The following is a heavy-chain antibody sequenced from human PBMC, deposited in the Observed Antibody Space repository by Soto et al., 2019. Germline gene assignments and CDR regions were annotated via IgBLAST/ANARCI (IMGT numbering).Heavy chain of an antibody. Sequence: GASVKVSCKASGGTFSSYAISWVRQAPGQGLQWMGGIIPIFGTPNYAQKFQGRVTITADESTSTAYMELSSLRSEDTAVYYCARDPRVYNPAVTDDFEIWGQGTMVTVSS. J-gene: IGHJ3*02. V-gene: IGHV1-69*13. CDR1: GGTFSSYA. CDR3: ARDPRVYNPAVTDDFEI. D-gene: IGHD1-1*01. CDR2: IIPIFGTP.